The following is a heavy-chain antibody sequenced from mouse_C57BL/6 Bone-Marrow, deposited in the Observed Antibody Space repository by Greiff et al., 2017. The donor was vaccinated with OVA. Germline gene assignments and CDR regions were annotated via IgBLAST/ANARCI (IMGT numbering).Heavy chain of an antibody. J-gene: IGHJ2*01. Sequence: EVKLVESGGGLVQPGESLKLSCESNEYEFPSHDMSWVRKTPEKRLELVAAINSDGGSTYYPDTMERRFIISRDNTKKTLYLQMSSLRSEDTALYYCARPRQLRLRGDYFDYWGQGTTLTVSS. V-gene: IGHV5-2*01. D-gene: IGHD3-2*02. CDR2: INSDGGST. CDR1: EYEFPSHD. CDR3: ARPRQLRLRGDYFDY.